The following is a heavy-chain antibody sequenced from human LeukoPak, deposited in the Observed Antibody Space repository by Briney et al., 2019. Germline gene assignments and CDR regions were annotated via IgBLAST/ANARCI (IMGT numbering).Heavy chain of an antibody. V-gene: IGHV4-4*07. CDR3: ARTHCGGGSCDTFDP. D-gene: IGHD2-21*01. CDR1: GVYISNYF. J-gene: IGHJ5*02. Sequence: SSTLSGKCNEVGVYISNYFWGWLRQPAGKGLEWIGRFYASGTTYYNPSLRSRVTLSMDTSKNHFSLKLTSVTAADTAVYYCARTHCGGGSCDTFDPWGQGTLVTVSS. CDR2: FYASGTT.